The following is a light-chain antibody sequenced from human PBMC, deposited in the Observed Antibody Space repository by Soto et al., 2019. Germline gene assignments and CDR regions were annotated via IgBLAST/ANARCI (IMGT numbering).Light chain of an antibody. Sequence: AIQMTQYPSSLSASVGDRVTITCGASQGIKNDLGWYQQKPGKAPKLLIYDASSLESGVPSRFSGSGSRTEFNLTISSLHPDDFAPYYCQQYNSYSPWTFGLGTKVDI. CDR2: DAS. V-gene: IGKV1-13*02. CDR1: QGIKND. CDR3: QQYNSYSPWT. J-gene: IGKJ1*01.